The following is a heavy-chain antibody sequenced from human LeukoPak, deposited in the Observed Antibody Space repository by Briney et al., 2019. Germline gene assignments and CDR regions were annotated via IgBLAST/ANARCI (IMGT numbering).Heavy chain of an antibody. D-gene: IGHD4-23*01. CDR1: GYTFTGYY. CDR3: AREDYGSNSSYEDYYYYYMDV. Sequence: ASVKVSCKASGYTFTGYYMHWVRQAPGQGLEWMGWINPNSGGTNYAQKFQGRVTMTRDTSISTAYMELSRLRSDDTAVYYCAREDYGSNSSYEDYYYYYMDVWGKGTTVTVSS. V-gene: IGHV1-2*02. J-gene: IGHJ6*03. CDR2: INPNSGGT.